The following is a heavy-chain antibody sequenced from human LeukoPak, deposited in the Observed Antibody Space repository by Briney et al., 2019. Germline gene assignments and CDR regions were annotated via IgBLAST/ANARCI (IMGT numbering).Heavy chain of an antibody. CDR1: GFTFDDYA. J-gene: IGHJ4*02. V-gene: IGHV3-43*02. CDR2: ISGDGGST. Sequence: GGSLRLSCAASGFTFDDYAMHWVRQAPGKGLEWVSLISGDGGSTYYADSVKGRFIIPRDNAKNSLYLQTNSLRAEDTAVYYCARLRYVDLGFFDFWGQGSLVTVSA. CDR3: ARLRYVDLGFFDF. D-gene: IGHD4-17*01.